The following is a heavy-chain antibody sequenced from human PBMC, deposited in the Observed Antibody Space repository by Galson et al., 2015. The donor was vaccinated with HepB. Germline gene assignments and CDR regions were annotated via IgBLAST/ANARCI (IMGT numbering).Heavy chain of an antibody. D-gene: IGHD2-2*01. Sequence: SLRLSCAASGFIFSSYAMHWVRQAPGKGLEWVAVISYDGTNKCSADSAKGRFTISRDNSKNTLYLQMNSLRTDDTSIYYCASGGCSSINCPIDNWGQGILVSVSS. CDR2: ISYDGTNK. J-gene: IGHJ4*02. CDR3: ASGGCSSINCPIDN. V-gene: IGHV3-30-3*01. CDR1: GFIFSSYA.